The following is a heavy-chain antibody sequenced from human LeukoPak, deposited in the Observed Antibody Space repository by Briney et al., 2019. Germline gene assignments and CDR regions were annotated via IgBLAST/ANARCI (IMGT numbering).Heavy chain of an antibody. CDR3: ARDGCSSTSCPGWYFDL. J-gene: IGHJ2*01. D-gene: IGHD2-2*01. CDR2: IYSDGIT. V-gene: IGHV3-66*02. CDR1: GFTVSSNF. Sequence: GGSLRLSCAASGFTVSSNFMSWVRQAPGKGLEWVSVIYSDGITYYADSVKGRFTISRDNSKNTLYLQMNSLRVEDTAVYYCARDGCSSTSCPGWYFDLWGRGSLVTVSS.